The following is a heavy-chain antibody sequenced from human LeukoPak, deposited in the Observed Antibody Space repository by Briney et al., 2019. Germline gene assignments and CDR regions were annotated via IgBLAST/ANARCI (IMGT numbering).Heavy chain of an antibody. D-gene: IGHD2-15*01. CDR2: IYSGGSREST. J-gene: IGHJ2*01. CDR3: ARRAVVVLSPEWYFDL. V-gene: IGHV4-59*08. Sequence: SETLSLTCTVSGDSVNTYYWSWIRQPPGKGLERVGYIYSGGSRESTLYNSSLKSRVTISVDMSKNQFSLKLNPVTAADTAVYYCARRAVVVLSPEWYFDLWGRGTPVTVSS. CDR1: GDSVNTYY.